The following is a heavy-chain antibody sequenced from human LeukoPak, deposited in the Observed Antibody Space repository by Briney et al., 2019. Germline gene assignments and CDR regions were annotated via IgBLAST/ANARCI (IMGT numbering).Heavy chain of an antibody. D-gene: IGHD6-13*01. CDR1: GFTFSSYG. CDR2: IWYDGSNK. J-gene: IGHJ4*02. Sequence: GRSLRLSGAASGFTFSSYGMHWVRQAPGKGLEWVAVIWYDGSNKYYADSVKGRFTISRDNSKNTLYLQMNSLRAEDTAVYYCARDLRDSSSWYPGYWGQGTLVTVSS. CDR3: ARDLRDSSSWYPGY. V-gene: IGHV3-33*01.